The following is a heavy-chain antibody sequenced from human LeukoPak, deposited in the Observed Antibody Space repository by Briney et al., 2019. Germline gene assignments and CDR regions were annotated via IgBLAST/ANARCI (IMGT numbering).Heavy chain of an antibody. CDR1: GGSISSSSDY. CDR2: IYYHENT. D-gene: IGHD1-1*01. J-gene: IGHJ4*02. CDR3: ARRAYSAAYWKHFDY. Sequence: SETLSLTCTVSGGSISSSSDYWGWIRQAPGKALEWIGSIYYHENTYYNSSPKSRVTISVDTSKNQFSLKLNSVTAADTAVYFCARRAYSAAYWKHFDYWGQGTLVTVSS. V-gene: IGHV4-39*01.